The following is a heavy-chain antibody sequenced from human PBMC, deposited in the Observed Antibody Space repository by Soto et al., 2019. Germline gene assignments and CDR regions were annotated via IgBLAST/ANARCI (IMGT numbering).Heavy chain of an antibody. CDR3: ARSSIAAPIDD. J-gene: IGHJ4*02. D-gene: IGHD6-6*01. V-gene: IGHV4-31*03. CDR1: GGSISSGGYY. CDR2: IYYSGST. Sequence: TLSLTCTVSGGSISSGGYYWSWIRQHPGKGLEWIGYIYYSGSTYYNPSLKSRVTISVDTSKNQFSLKLSSVTAADTAVYYCARSSIAAPIDDWGQGTLVTVSS.